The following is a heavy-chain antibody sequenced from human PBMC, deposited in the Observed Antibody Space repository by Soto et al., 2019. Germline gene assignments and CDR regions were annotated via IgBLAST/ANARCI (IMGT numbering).Heavy chain of an antibody. Sequence: QVQLVQSGAEVKKPGASVKVSCKASGYDVTRYYIHWVRQGPGQGLEWMGIINPTGGGRTKYAQKFQGRVNVTRDRSTSTVYMELTSLRSDDTAVYYCAKVGENDCGPHLDYYYYGMDVWGQGTTVTVSS. CDR2: INPTGGGRT. CDR1: GYDVTRYY. V-gene: IGHV1-46*01. J-gene: IGHJ6*02. D-gene: IGHD1-1*01. CDR3: AKVGENDCGPHLDYYYYGMDV.